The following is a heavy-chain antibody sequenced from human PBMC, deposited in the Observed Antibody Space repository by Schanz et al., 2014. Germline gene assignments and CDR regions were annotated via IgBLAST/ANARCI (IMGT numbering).Heavy chain of an antibody. CDR1: GGSISNSSYY. V-gene: IGHV4-39*01. CDR3: ARHSGYYYYYGMDV. Sequence: QLQLQESGPGLVKPSETLSLTCTVSGGSISNSSYYWGWIRQPPGKGLEWIGSIYYSGSTYYNPSLKSGVTIPVNTPKNHSPLRLGSVTAADTAVYYCARHSGYYYYYGMDVWGQGTTVTVSS. J-gene: IGHJ6*02. CDR2: IYYSGST.